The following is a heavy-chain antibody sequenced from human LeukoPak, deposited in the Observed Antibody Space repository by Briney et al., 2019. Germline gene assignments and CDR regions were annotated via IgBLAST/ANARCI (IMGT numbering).Heavy chain of an antibody. CDR1: GGSINSHY. Sequence: SETLSLTCTDSGGSINSHYWNWIRQPPGKGLEWIAYIYYSGSTNYNPSLKSRVTISVDTSKSQFSLKLTSVTAVDTAVYYCARSPCSTTSCYLPFDYWGQGTLVTVSS. J-gene: IGHJ4*02. CDR3: ARSPCSTTSCYLPFDY. D-gene: IGHD2-2*01. V-gene: IGHV4-59*11. CDR2: IYYSGST.